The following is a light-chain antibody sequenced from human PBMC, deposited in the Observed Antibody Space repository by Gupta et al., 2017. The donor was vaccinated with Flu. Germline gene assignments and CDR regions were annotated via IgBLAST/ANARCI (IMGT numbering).Light chain of an antibody. J-gene: IGKJ4*01. CDR1: QNLLYSSNSRSY. V-gene: IGKV4-1*01. CDR3: QQYYATLALT. Sequence: LGEMATINCRSSQNLLYSSNSRSYLAWYQQKPGQPPKLLIYWASTRESGVPDRFSGSGSGTDFTLTINNLQAEDVAVYYCQQYYATLALTFGGGTKVEIK. CDR2: WAS.